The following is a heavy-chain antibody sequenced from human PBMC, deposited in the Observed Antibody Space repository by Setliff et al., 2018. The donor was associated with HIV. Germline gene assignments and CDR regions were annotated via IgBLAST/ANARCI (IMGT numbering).Heavy chain of an antibody. Sequence: GESLKISCQGSGYIFTSYWIGWVRQMPGKGLEWMGIIYPRDSDTKYSPSFQGQVTISADKAINTAYLQWGSLKASDSAMYYCARVGDTSGYGYGDSTLEGGVVVGAPTGIDIPNPLQSLPWG. CDR1: GYIFTSYW. J-gene: IGHJ5*02. D-gene: IGHD5-12*01. CDR3: ARVGDTSGYGYGDSTLEGGVVVGAPTGIDIPNPLQSLP. V-gene: IGHV5-51*01. CDR2: IYPRDSDT.